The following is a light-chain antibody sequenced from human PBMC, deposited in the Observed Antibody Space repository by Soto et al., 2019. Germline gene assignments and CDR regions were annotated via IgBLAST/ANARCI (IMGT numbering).Light chain of an antibody. Sequence: EIVLTQSPATLSLSPGERATLSCRASQSVSSYLAWYQQKPGQPPRLLMYDTSNRAYGIPDRFSGSGSGTDFTLTISRLEPEDFAVYYCQHYGYPQWTFGQGTKVEIK. V-gene: IGKV3-11*01. CDR2: DTS. J-gene: IGKJ1*01. CDR1: QSVSSY. CDR3: QHYGYPQWT.